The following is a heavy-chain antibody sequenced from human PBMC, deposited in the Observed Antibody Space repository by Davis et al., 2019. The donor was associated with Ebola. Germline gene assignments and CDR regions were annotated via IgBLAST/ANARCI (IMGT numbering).Heavy chain of an antibody. CDR2: ISWNSGTI. J-gene: IGHJ4*02. D-gene: IGHD3-3*01. V-gene: IGHV3-9*01. CDR3: AKDFFARGDYFFDS. Sequence: PGGSLRLSCAASGFTFDDYAMHWVRRAPGKGLEWVSGISWNSGTIGYADSVKGRFTISRDNAKNSLYLQMNSLRPEDTALYYCAKDFFARGDYFFDSWGQGTLVTVSS. CDR1: GFTFDDYA.